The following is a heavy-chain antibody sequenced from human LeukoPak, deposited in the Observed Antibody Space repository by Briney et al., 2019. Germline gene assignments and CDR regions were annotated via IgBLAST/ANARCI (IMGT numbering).Heavy chain of an antibody. V-gene: IGHV1-18*01. J-gene: IGHJ4*02. Sequence: ASVKVSCKASGYSFSNYGINWVRQAPGQGLEWMGWISPYNGNTNYAQKLQGRVTITADKSTSTAYMELRSLRSDDTAVYYCARERGGDSGSYHPTDHWGQGTLVIVSS. CDR1: GYSFSNYG. D-gene: IGHD1-26*01. CDR3: ARERGGDSGSYHPTDH. CDR2: ISPYNGNT.